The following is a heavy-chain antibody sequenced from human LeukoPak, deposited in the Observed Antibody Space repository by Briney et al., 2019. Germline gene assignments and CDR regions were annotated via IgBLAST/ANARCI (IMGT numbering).Heavy chain of an antibody. D-gene: IGHD3-16*01. CDR2: TDRDGSST. Sequence: GGSLRLSCAASGFTFSSFWMHWVRQAPGKGLEWVSRTDRDGSSTTYADSVEGRFTISRDNAKNTLYLQMNSLRAEDTAVYYCVRGVDAFDIWGQGTTVTVSS. CDR1: GFTFSSFW. V-gene: IGHV3-74*01. CDR3: VRGVDAFDI. J-gene: IGHJ3*02.